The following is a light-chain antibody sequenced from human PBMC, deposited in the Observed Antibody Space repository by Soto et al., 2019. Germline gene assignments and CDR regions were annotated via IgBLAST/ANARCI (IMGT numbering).Light chain of an antibody. CDR1: SSDVGGYNY. J-gene: IGLJ1*01. CDR3: SSYTSSSTLLYV. Sequence: QSALTQPASVSGSPGQSITISCTGTSSDVGGYNYVSWYQQHPGKAPKLMIYDVSNRPSGVSYRFSGSKSGNTASLTISGLQAEEEADYYCSSYTSSSTLLYVFGTGTKLTVL. CDR2: DVS. V-gene: IGLV2-14*01.